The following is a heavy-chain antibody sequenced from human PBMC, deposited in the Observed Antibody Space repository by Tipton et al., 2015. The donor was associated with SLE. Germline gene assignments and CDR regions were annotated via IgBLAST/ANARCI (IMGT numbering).Heavy chain of an antibody. CDR3: ARAGLAVYMDV. V-gene: IGHV4-34*01. Sequence: TLSLTCAVYGGPFSGYYWGWIRQPPGKGLEWIGEINHSGSTNYNPSLKSRVTISVDTSKNQFSLKLSSVTAADTAVYYCARAGLAVYMDVWGKGTTVTVSS. J-gene: IGHJ6*03. CDR1: GGPFSGYY. CDR2: INHSGST. D-gene: IGHD6-19*01.